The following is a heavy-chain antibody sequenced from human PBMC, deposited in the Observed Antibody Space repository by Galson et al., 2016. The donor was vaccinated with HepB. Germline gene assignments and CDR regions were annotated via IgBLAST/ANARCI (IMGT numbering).Heavy chain of an antibody. J-gene: IGHJ4*02. CDR3: ARCDSGYDSFDC. Sequence: SLRLSCAASGFTFGNYSMNWVRQAPGKGLEWVSYMSSRSSTIYYEDSVKGRFTISRDNAKNSLYLKMNSLRAEDTALYYCARCDSGYDSFDCWGQGTLVTVSS. CDR2: MSSRSSTI. D-gene: IGHD5-12*01. V-gene: IGHV3-48*01. CDR1: GFTFGNYS.